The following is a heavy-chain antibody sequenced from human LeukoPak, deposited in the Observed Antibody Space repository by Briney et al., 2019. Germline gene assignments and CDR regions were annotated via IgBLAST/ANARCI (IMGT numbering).Heavy chain of an antibody. CDR3: ARDQYPSRYYSYYYGMDV. D-gene: IGHD4-11*01. V-gene: IGHV3-30*03. Sequence: PGRSLRLSCAASGFTFSSYGMHWVRQAPGKGLEWVAVISYDGSNKYYADSVKGRFTISRDNSKNTLYLQMNSLRAEDTAVYYCARDQYPSRYYSYYYGMDVWGQGTTVTVSS. CDR2: ISYDGSNK. J-gene: IGHJ6*02. CDR1: GFTFSSYG.